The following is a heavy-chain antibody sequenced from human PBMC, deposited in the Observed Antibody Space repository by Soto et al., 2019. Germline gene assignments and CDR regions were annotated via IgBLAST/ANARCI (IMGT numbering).Heavy chain of an antibody. D-gene: IGHD3-10*01. CDR2: MNPDSGNT. Sequence: QEQLVQSGAEVKKPGAPVKVSCKDSGYTFSNYNINWVRQASGQGLEWMGWMNPDSGNTGYAEKFQGRVTMTRNSSISTAYMELSGLRSEDTAVYYCAREAASDPSFYYHYMDVWGKGTTVTVSS. J-gene: IGHJ6*03. V-gene: IGHV1-8*01. CDR1: GYTFSNYN. CDR3: AREAASDPSFYYHYMDV.